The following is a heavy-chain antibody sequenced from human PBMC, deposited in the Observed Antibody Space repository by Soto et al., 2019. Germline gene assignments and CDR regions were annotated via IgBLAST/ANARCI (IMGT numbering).Heavy chain of an antibody. Sequence: GGSLRLSCAASGFTFSSYGMHWVRQAPGKGLEWVAVIWYDGSNKYYADSVKGRFTISRDNSKNTLYLQMNSLRAEDTAVYYCARDGSSGPNQYYYYYGMDVWGQGTTVTVSS. CDR3: ARDGSSGPNQYYYYYGMDV. D-gene: IGHD6-19*01. CDR1: GFTFSSYG. CDR2: IWYDGSNK. V-gene: IGHV3-33*01. J-gene: IGHJ6*02.